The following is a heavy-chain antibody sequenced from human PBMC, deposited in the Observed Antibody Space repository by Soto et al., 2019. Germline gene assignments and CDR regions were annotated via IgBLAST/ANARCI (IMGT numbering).Heavy chain of an antibody. D-gene: IGHD2-2*01. V-gene: IGHV3-23*01. Sequence: GGSLRLSCAASGFTFSSYAMSWVRQAPGKGLEWVSAISGSGGSTYYADSVKGRFTISRDNSKNTLYLQMNSLRAEDTAVYYCAKGLGYCSSTSCPSYGMDVWGQGTTVTVSS. CDR2: ISGSGGST. CDR3: AKGLGYCSSTSCPSYGMDV. J-gene: IGHJ6*02. CDR1: GFTFSSYA.